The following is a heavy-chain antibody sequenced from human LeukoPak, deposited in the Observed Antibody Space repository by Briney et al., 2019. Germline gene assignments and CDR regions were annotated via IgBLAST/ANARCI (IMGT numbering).Heavy chain of an antibody. CDR3: ARLRSKYWFDP. CDR1: GFTFSSYE. J-gene: IGHJ5*02. Sequence: LAGGSLRLSCAASGFTFSSYEMNWVRQAPGKGLEWVSFITSSGNTMYYAGSVKGRFTISRDNAKNSLYLQMNSLRADDTAVYYCARLRSKYWFDPWGQGTLVTVSS. D-gene: IGHD4-11*01. CDR2: ITSSGNTM. V-gene: IGHV3-48*03.